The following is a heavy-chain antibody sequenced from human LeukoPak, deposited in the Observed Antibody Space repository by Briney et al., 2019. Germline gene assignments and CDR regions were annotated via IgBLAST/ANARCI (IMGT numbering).Heavy chain of an antibody. J-gene: IGHJ4*02. V-gene: IGHV1-2*02. Sequence: GASVKVSCKASGYTFTGYYMHWVRQAPGQGLEWMGWINPNSGGTNYAQKFQGRVTKTRDTSISTAYMELSRLRSDDTAVYYCARDKGSGWPYYFDYWGQGTLVTVSS. CDR1: GYTFTGYY. CDR3: ARDKGSGWPYYFDY. CDR2: INPNSGGT. D-gene: IGHD6-19*01.